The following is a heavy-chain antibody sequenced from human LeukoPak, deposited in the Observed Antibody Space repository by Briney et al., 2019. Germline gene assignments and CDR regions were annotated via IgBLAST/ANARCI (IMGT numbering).Heavy chain of an antibody. CDR2: IFPILGIA. J-gene: IGHJ4*02. V-gene: IGHV1-69*04. CDR1: GGTFSSYA. D-gene: IGHD4-11*01. Sequence: GASVKVSCKASGGTFSSYAISWVRQAPGQGLEWMGRIFPILGIANYAQKFQGRVTITADKSTSTAYMELSSLRSEDTAVYYCARVARATVTSYYFDYWGQGTLVTVSS. CDR3: ARVARATVTSYYFDY.